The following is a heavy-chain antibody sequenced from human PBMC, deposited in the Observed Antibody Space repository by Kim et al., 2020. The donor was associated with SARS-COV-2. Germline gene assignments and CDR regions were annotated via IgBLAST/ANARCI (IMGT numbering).Heavy chain of an antibody. Sequence: SETLSLTCAVYGGSFSGYYWSWIRQPPGKGLEWIGEINHSGSTNYNPSLKSRVTISVDTSKNQFSLKLSSVTAADTAVYYCARDSLIVRPSPFDPWGQGTLVTVSS. CDR1: GGSFSGYY. CDR2: INHSGST. V-gene: IGHV4-34*01. J-gene: IGHJ5*02. D-gene: IGHD2-21*01. CDR3: ARDSLIVRPSPFDP.